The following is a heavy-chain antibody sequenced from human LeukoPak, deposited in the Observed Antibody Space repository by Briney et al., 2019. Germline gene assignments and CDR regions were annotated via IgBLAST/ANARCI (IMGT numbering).Heavy chain of an antibody. CDR3: AKLAPTPNLPDDY. V-gene: IGHV3-23*01. Sequence: GGSLRLSCAASGFTFSSYAMSWVRQAPGKGLEWVSSISGSGDSTYYADSVKGRFTISRDNSKNTLYLQMNSLRDGDTAVYFCAKLAPTPNLPDDYWGQGTLVTVSS. J-gene: IGHJ4*02. CDR1: GFTFSSYA. D-gene: IGHD5-24*01. CDR2: ISGSGDST.